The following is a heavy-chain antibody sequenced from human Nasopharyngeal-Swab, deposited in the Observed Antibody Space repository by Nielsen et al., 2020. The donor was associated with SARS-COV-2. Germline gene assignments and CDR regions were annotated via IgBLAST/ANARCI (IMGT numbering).Heavy chain of an antibody. J-gene: IGHJ4*01. CDR1: GFTFGSYS. Sequence: GESLKISCAASGFTFGSYSMHWVRQAPGKGLEYVSAIGINEAETYYADSVKGRFTISRDNSKNILYLQMGTLRPEDTAVYYCATERGNWFYFDYWGHGTLVTVSS. V-gene: IGHV3-64*02. CDR2: IGINEAET. D-gene: IGHD3-9*01. CDR3: ATERGNWFYFDY.